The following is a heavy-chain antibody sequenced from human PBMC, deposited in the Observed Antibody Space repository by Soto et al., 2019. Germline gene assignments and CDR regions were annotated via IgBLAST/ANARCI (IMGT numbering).Heavy chain of an antibody. J-gene: IGHJ4*02. CDR3: ARGGYGGNSGLGHLDS. CDR2: INYSGST. CDR1: GGSFSGYY. V-gene: IGHV4-34*01. D-gene: IGHD2-21*02. Sequence: SEMLSLTCAVYGGSFSGYYWSWIRQPPGEGLEWIGEINYSGSTNYNPSLESRVTISVDTSKNQFSLKVSSVTAADTAVYYCARGGYGGNSGLGHLDSWGQGTLVTV.